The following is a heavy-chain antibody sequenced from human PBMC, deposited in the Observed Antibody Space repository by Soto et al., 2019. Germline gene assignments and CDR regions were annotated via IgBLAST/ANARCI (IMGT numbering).Heavy chain of an antibody. Sequence: PSETLSLTCSVSGGSVSSYYWSWIRQPPGKGLEWIGYIYYSGSTNCNPSLKSRVTISVDTSKNQFSLRLTSVTAADTAVYYCARWNRDYSTSPPVFDRWGPGSLVPVSS. V-gene: IGHV4-59*08. D-gene: IGHD4-4*01. CDR1: GGSVSSYY. CDR2: IYYSGST. CDR3: ARWNRDYSTSPPVFDR. J-gene: IGHJ4*02.